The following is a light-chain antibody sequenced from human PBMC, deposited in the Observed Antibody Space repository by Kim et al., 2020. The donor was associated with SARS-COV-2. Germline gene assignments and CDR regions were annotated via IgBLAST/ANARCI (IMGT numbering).Light chain of an antibody. CDR3: QQSYIIPIT. J-gene: IGKJ5*01. Sequence: ASAGDRTTITCRASQNIGTHLNWYQQRPGEAPKLLIYSASTLRSGVPSRFSGSGSGTDFTLTISSLQPEDFASYFCQQSYIIPITFGPGTRLEIK. CDR2: SAS. V-gene: IGKV1-39*01. CDR1: QNIGTH.